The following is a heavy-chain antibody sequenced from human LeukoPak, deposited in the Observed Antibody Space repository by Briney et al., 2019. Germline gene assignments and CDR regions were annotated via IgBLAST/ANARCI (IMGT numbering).Heavy chain of an antibody. CDR1: GGTFSSYA. Sequence: SVKVSFKASGGTFSSYAISWVRQAPGQGLEWMGGIIPIFGTANHAQKFQGRVTIPADESTSTAYMELSSLRSEDTAVYYCASPMTTVTTSAFDMWGQGTMVTVSS. V-gene: IGHV1-69*01. J-gene: IGHJ3*02. CDR2: IIPIFGTA. CDR3: ASPMTTVTTSAFDM. D-gene: IGHD4-17*01.